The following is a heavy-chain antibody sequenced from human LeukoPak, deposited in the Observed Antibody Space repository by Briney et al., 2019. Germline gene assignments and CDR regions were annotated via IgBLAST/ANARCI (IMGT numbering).Heavy chain of an antibody. D-gene: IGHD2-2*01. Sequence: PSQTLSLTCTVSGGSISSGGYYWRWIRQHPGKGLEWIGYIYYSGSTYYNPSLKSRVTISVDTSKNQFSLKLSSVTAADTAVYYCARERSGVVVPAAIFDYWDQGTLVTVSS. CDR3: ARERSGVVVPAAIFDY. V-gene: IGHV4-31*03. CDR1: GGSISSGGYY. J-gene: IGHJ4*02. CDR2: IYYSGST.